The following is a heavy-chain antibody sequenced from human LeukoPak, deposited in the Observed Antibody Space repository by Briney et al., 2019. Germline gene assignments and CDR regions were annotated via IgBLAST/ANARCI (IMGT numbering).Heavy chain of an antibody. CDR3: ARGLSQLHCSGGSCYPTNWFDP. D-gene: IGHD2-15*01. CDR1: GGTFSTYA. J-gene: IGHJ5*02. Sequence: ASVKVSCKASGGTFSTYAISWVRQAPGQGLEWMGGIIPIFGTANYAQKFQGRVTMTRNTSISTAYMELSSLRSEDTAVYYCARGLSQLHCSGGSCYPTNWFDPWGQGTLVTVSS. V-gene: IGHV1-69*05. CDR2: IIPIFGTA.